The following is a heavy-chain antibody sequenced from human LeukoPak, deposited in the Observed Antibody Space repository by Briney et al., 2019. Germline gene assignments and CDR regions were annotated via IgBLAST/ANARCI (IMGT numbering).Heavy chain of an antibody. V-gene: IGHV5-51*01. CDR1: GYSFTTYW. CDR3: ARQGGSWPNYFDY. Sequence: AGESLKISCKVSGYSFTTYWIGWVRQMPGKGLEWIGIIYPGDSDTRYSPSFQGQVTISADKSISTAYLQWSSLKASDTAMYYCARQGGSWPNYFDYWGQGTLVTVSS. CDR2: IYPGDSDT. J-gene: IGHJ4*02. D-gene: IGHD2-15*01.